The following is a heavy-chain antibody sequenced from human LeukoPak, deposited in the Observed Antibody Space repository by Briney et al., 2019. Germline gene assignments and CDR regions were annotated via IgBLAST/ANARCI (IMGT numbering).Heavy chain of an antibody. CDR3: ASLYSSSWYGTRRQT. CDR2: INHSGST. D-gene: IGHD6-13*01. Sequence: SETLSLTCAVYGGSFSGYYWSWIRQPPGKGLEWIGEINHSGSTNYNPPLKSRVTISVDTSKNQFSLKLSSVTAADTAVYYCASLYSSSWYGTRRQTWGQGTLVTVSS. V-gene: IGHV4-34*01. CDR1: GGSFSGYY. J-gene: IGHJ4*02.